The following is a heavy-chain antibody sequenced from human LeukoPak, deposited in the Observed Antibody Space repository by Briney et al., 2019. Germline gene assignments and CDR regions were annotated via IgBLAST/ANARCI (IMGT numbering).Heavy chain of an antibody. D-gene: IGHD1-1*01. CDR3: AKQVGLLEYLDY. J-gene: IGHJ4*02. CDR2: ISGSGGST. V-gene: IGHV3-23*01. CDR1: GFTFSSYS. Sequence: PGGSLRLSCAASGFTFSSYSMNWVRQAPGKGLEWVSAISGSGGSTYYADSVKGRFTISRDNSKNTLYLQMNSLRAEDTAVYYCAKQVGLLEYLDYWGQGTLVTVSS.